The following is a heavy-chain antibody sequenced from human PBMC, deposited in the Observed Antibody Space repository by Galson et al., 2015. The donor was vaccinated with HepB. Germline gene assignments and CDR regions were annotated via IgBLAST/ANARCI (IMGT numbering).Heavy chain of an antibody. D-gene: IGHD6-19*01. CDR2: ISDSGYGT. V-gene: IGHV3-23*01. CDR1: GFSFTNYA. J-gene: IGHJ6*02. CDR3: AKGLTVAGASYYLMDV. Sequence: SLRLSCAASGFSFTNYAMTWVRQAPGKGLEWVSAISDSGYGTYYTDSVKGRFTISRDNSRNTLYLQMNSLTADDTALYYCAKGLTVAGASYYLMDVWGQGTTVTVSS.